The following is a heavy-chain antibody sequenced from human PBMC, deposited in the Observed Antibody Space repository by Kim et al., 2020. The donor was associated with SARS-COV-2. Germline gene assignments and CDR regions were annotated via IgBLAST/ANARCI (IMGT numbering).Heavy chain of an antibody. CDR1: GFTFGDYA. CDR2: IRSKAYGGTT. D-gene: IGHD3-22*01. Sequence: GGSLRLSCTASGFTFGDYAMSWVRQAPGKGLEWVGFIRSKAYGGTTEYAASVKGRFTISRDDSKSIAYLQMNSLKTEDTAVYYCTRSGYYDSSGYYEPDYWGQGTLVTVSS. V-gene: IGHV3-49*04. CDR3: TRSGYYDSSGYYEPDY. J-gene: IGHJ4*02.